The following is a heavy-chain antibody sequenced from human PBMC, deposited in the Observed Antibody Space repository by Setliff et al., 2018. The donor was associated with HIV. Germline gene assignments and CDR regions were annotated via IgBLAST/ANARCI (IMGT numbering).Heavy chain of an antibody. J-gene: IGHJ4*02. CDR1: GYTFTNYA. Sequence: ASVKVSCKASGYTFTNYAIHWVRQAPGQRLEWMGWINAGNGDTKYSQKFQGRVTITTDESTSTAYMELSSLRSEDTAVYYCASLGYSYGPDFDYWGQGTLVTVSS. CDR3: ASLGYSYGPDFDY. D-gene: IGHD5-18*01. CDR2: INAGNGDT. V-gene: IGHV1-3*01.